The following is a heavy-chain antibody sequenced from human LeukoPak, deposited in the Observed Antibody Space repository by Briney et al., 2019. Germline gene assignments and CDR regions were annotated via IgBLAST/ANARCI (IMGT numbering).Heavy chain of an antibody. D-gene: IGHD3-22*01. CDR1: GDNVSSNSAG. CDR2: TYYRSKWYN. CDR3: VREDSYFDN. Sequence: SQTLSLTCAVSGDNVSSNSAGWNWIKQSPSRGLEWVGRTYYRSKWYNDYAISVKSRITINPDISKNQFSLQLNSVTPEDTAVYYCVREDSYFDNWGQGTLVTVSS. V-gene: IGHV6-1*01. J-gene: IGHJ4*02.